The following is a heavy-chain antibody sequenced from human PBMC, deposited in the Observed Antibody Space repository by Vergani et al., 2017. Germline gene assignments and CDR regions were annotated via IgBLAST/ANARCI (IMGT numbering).Heavy chain of an antibody. V-gene: IGHV4-39*07. Sequence: QLQLQESGPGLVKPSETLSLTCTVSGGSISSSYYWGWIRQPPGKGLEWIGSIYYSGSTYYNPSLKSRVTMSVDTSKNPFSLKLTSVTAADTAVYYCARRELGSSHYYYYMDVWGKGTTVTVSS. CDR3: ARRELGSSHYYYYMDV. CDR2: IYYSGST. J-gene: IGHJ6*03. D-gene: IGHD3-16*01. CDR1: GGSISSSYY.